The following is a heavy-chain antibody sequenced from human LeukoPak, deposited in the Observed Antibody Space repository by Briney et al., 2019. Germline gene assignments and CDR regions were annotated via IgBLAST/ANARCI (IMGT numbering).Heavy chain of an antibody. V-gene: IGHV3-69-1*02. J-gene: IGHJ4*02. CDR1: GFTFGDYA. Sequence: PGGSLRLSCTASGFTFGDYAMSWVRQAPGKGLEWISYINSRGTIYYADSLEGRITISRDNAKNSLYLQMNSLRPEDTAVYYCAREPLSSLGDSFDCWGQGTLVTVSS. CDR3: AREPLSSLGDSFDC. CDR2: INSRGTI.